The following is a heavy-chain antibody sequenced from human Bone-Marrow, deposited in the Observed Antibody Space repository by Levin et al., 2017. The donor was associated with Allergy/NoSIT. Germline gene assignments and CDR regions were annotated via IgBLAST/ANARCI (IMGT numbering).Heavy chain of an antibody. CDR3: AHSMSESSGYSGGGRGSSAFDY. V-gene: IGHV2-5*02. J-gene: IGHJ4*02. CDR2: IYWDDDK. Sequence: SGPTLVKPTQTLTLTCTFSGFSLSTSGVGVGWIRQPPGKALEWLALIYWDDDKRYSPSLKSRLTITKDTSKNQVVLTMTNMDPVDTATYYCAHSMSESSGYSGGGRGSSAFDYWGQGTLVTVSS. CDR1: GFSLSTSGVG. D-gene: IGHD3-22*01.